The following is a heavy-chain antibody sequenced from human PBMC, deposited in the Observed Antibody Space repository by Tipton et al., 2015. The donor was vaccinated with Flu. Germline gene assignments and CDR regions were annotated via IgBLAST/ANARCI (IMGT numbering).Heavy chain of an antibody. CDR3: ARGPWIQPGPNWFGP. Sequence: TLSLTCTVSGGSISSYYWSWIRQPAGKGLEWIGRIYTSGSTNYNPSLKSRVTLSVDTSKNQFSLKLSSVTAADTAVYYCARGPWIQPGPNWFGPWGQGTLVTVSS. CDR2: IYTSGST. CDR1: GGSISSYY. V-gene: IGHV4-4*07. D-gene: IGHD5-18*01. J-gene: IGHJ5*02.